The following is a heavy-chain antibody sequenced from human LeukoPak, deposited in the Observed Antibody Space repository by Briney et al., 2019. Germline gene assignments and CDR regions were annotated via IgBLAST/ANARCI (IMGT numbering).Heavy chain of an antibody. CDR3: ATPPHAVRGVS. CDR1: GFTFSSAR. V-gene: IGHV3-15*01. CDR2: IKSKIDGGTT. J-gene: IGHJ5*02. Sequence: PGGSLRLSCAASASGFTFSSARMSWVRQAPGKGLEWVGRIKSKIDGGTTDYAAPVIGRFTISRDDSKNTLHLQMDSLKTEDTGVYYCATPPHAVRGVSWGQGTLVTVSS. D-gene: IGHD3-10*01.